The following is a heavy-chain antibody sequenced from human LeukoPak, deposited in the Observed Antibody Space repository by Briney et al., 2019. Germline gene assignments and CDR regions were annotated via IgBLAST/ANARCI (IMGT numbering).Heavy chain of an antibody. Sequence: GASVKVSCKASGYTFTRYDINWVRQATGQGLEWMGWMNPNSGNTGYAQKFQGRVTMTRNTSISTAYMELSSLRSEDTAVYYCAIFYVVVVTAPPEADYWGQGALVTVSS. CDR1: GYTFTRYD. V-gene: IGHV1-8*01. J-gene: IGHJ4*02. D-gene: IGHD2-21*02. CDR3: AIFYVVVVTAPPEADY. CDR2: MNPNSGNT.